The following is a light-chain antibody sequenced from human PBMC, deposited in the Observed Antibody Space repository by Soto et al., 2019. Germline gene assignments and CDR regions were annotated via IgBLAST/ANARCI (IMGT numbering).Light chain of an antibody. J-gene: IGLJ6*01. V-gene: IGLV1-40*01. CDR1: SSNVGAGYD. Sequence: QSGLAQPPSVSGAPGQSVTISCTRSSSNVGAGYDLHWYHQLPGTAPKLLSYANSNRPSGVPDRFSGSKSGTSASLAISGLQPDERADDHSQGYDGRMSGYVYGRGTKVTVL. CDR2: ANS. CDR3: QGYDGRMSGYV.